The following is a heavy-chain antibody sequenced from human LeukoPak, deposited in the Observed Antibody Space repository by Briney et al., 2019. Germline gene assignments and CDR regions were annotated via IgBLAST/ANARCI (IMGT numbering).Heavy chain of an antibody. Sequence: ASVKVSCKXSGGTFSTYAINWVRQAPGQGLEWMGGIIPIFGTANYAQKFQGRVTISTDESTSTAYMELSSLISEDTAVYYCARVFARGGEISGSYYYYWGQGTLVTVSS. CDR1: GGTFSTYA. V-gene: IGHV1-69*05. CDR3: ARVFARGGEISGSYYYY. D-gene: IGHD3-10*01. CDR2: IIPIFGTA. J-gene: IGHJ4*02.